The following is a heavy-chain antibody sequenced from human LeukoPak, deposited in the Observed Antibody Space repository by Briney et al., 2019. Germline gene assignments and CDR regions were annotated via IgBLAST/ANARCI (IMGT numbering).Heavy chain of an antibody. CDR1: RFPFSIYE. J-gene: IGHJ5*02. V-gene: IGHV3-48*03. CDR3: AREAIFEYSSS. Sequence: GGSLRLSCVVSRFPFSIYEMNWVRQAPGKGLEWVSYISSSGSTIYYADSVKGRFTISRDNAKNSLYLQMNSLRAEDTAVYYCAREAIFEYSSSWGQGTLVTVSS. D-gene: IGHD6-6*01. CDR2: ISSSGSTI.